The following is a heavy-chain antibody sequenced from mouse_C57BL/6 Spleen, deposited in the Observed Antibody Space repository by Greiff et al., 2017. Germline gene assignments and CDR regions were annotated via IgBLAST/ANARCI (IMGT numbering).Heavy chain of an antibody. CDR1: GYTFTDYY. J-gene: IGHJ4*01. D-gene: IGHD1-1*01. CDR3: ARAPPYYGRAMDY. Sequence: QVQLKESGAELVRPGASVKLSCKASGYTFTDYYINWVKQRPGQGLEWIARIYPGSGNTYYNEKFKGKATLTAEKSSSTAYMQLSSLTSEDSAVYFCARAPPYYGRAMDYWGQGTSVTVSS. CDR2: IYPGSGNT. V-gene: IGHV1-76*01.